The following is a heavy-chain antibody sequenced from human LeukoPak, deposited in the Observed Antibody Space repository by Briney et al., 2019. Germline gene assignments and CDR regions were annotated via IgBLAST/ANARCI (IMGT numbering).Heavy chain of an antibody. CDR1: GGSIGSYY. D-gene: IGHD6-19*01. CDR3: ARLTSSGWYPSPTLPDY. Sequence: PSETLSLTCTVSGGSIGSYYWSWIRQPPGKGLEWIGYIYYSGSTNSNPSLKSRVTISVDTSKNQFSLKLRSVTAADTAVYYCARLTSSGWYPSPTLPDYWGQGTLVTVSS. V-gene: IGHV4-59*08. CDR2: IYYSGST. J-gene: IGHJ4*02.